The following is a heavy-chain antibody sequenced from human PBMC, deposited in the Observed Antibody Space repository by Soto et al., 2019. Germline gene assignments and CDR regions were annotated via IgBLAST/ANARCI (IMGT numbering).Heavy chain of an antibody. D-gene: IGHD6-19*01. CDR1: GFTFSSYS. CDR2: ISSSSSYI. Sequence: PGGSLRLSCAASGFTFSSYSMNWVRQAPGKGLEWVSSISSSSSYICYADSVKGRFTISRDNAKNSLYLQMNSLRAEDTAVYYCAPGYSSGWYRSWGQGTLVTVSS. J-gene: IGHJ4*02. CDR3: APGYSSGWYRS. V-gene: IGHV3-21*01.